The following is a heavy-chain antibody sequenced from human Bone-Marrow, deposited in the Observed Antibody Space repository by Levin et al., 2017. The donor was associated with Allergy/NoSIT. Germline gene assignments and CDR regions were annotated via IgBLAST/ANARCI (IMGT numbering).Heavy chain of an antibody. V-gene: IGHV3-9*01. Sequence: GGSLRLSCAASGFTFDDYTMHWVRQGPGKGLEWVSGITWNSGSVAYGESVKGRFTISRDNAKSTLYLEMNGLRVEDTALYYCTKGPYYEILTGYYKPFAPWGQGTQVTVSS. CDR1: GFTFDDYT. CDR3: TKGPYYEILTGYYKPFAP. CDR2: ITWNSGSV. J-gene: IGHJ5*02. D-gene: IGHD3-9*01.